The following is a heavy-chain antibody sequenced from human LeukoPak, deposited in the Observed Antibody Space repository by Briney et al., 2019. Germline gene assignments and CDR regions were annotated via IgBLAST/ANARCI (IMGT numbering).Heavy chain of an antibody. CDR2: INHSGST. J-gene: IGHJ4*02. V-gene: IGHV4-34*01. Sequence: PSETLSLTCAVYSGSFSGYYWSWIRQPPGKGLEWIGEINHSGSTNYNPSLKSRVTISVDTSKNQFSLKLSSVTAADTAVYYCARGWFRYYDILTGPPVFEYWGQGTLVTVSS. D-gene: IGHD3-9*01. CDR1: SGSFSGYY. CDR3: ARGWFRYYDILTGPPVFEY.